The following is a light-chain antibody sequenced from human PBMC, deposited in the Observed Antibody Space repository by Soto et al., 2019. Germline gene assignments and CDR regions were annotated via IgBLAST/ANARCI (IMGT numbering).Light chain of an antibody. CDR3: QQANSFPLT. V-gene: IGKV1-12*01. J-gene: IGKJ4*01. Sequence: DIQMTQSPSSVSASVGDRVTITCRASQGISSYLAWYQQKPGKAPNLLIYAASSLHSGVPSRFGGSGSGTDFTPTISSLQPEDFATYYCQQANSFPLTFGGGTKVDIK. CDR2: AAS. CDR1: QGISSY.